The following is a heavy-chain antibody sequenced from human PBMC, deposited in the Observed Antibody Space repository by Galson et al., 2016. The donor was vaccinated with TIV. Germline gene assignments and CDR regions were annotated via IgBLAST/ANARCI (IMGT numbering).Heavy chain of an antibody. CDR2: ISGYNDNT. V-gene: IGHV1-18*01. D-gene: IGHD3-22*01. J-gene: IGHJ4*02. CDR3: ARDDGSTSGSDY. CDR1: GYTFTNHG. Sequence: SVKVSCKASGYTFTNHGINWVRQAPGQGLDWMGWISGYNDNTIYAQRLQGRVTLTSDTSISTAYMDLSWLTFDDTAVYYCARDDGSTSGSDYWGQGTLVTVSS.